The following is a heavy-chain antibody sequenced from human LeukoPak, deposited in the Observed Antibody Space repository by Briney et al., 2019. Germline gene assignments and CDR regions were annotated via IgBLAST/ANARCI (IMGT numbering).Heavy chain of an antibody. CDR1: GFTFSTYW. J-gene: IGHJ4*02. Sequence: GGSLRLSCAASGFTFSTYWMNWVRQAPGKGLEWVANINQDGSEKYYVDSVKGRFTVSRDNAKNSLYLQMNSLRAEVTAVYYCARDLLDYWGQGTLVTVSS. CDR2: INQDGSEK. CDR3: ARDLLDY. V-gene: IGHV3-7*01.